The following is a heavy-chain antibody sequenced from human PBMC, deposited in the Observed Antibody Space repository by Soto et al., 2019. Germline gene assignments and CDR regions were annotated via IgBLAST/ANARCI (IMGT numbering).Heavy chain of an antibody. J-gene: IGHJ6*04. CDR2: TCYRSKWYY. CDR1: GDSVSSISAA. V-gene: IGHV6-1*01. D-gene: IGHD3-16*01. CDR3: AIESITHYFYMYV. Sequence: SQTLSLTCAISGDSVSSISAAWSWFRQSPSRGLEWLGRTCYRSKWYYDYAISVKSRIIINPDTSKNQFSLQLNSVTPEDTGVYYCAIESITHYFYMYVWAKGTTVTVSS.